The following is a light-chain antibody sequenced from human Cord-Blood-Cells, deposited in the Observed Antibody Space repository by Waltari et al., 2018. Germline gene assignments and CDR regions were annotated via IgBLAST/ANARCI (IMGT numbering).Light chain of an antibody. Sequence: QSALTQPASVSGSPGQSITISCTGTSSDVGGYNYVSWYQQHQGKAPKLMIYDVSNRPSGGSNRVSGSKSGNTASLTISGLQAEDEADYYCSSYTSSSTGVFGGGTKLTVL. V-gene: IGLV2-14*03. CDR1: SSDVGGYNY. J-gene: IGLJ3*02. CDR3: SSYTSSSTGV. CDR2: DVS.